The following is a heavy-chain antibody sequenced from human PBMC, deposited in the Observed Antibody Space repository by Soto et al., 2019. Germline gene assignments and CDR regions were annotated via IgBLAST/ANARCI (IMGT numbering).Heavy chain of an antibody. J-gene: IGHJ6*02. Sequence: GGSLRLSCAASGFTFSDYYMSWIRQAPGKGLEWVSYISSSSSYTNYADSVKGRFTISRDNAKNSLYLQXXXXRAXXXXVXXXARVVSWYSXDVWGQ. D-gene: IGHD6-13*01. CDR1: GFTFSDYY. V-gene: IGHV3-11*03. CDR2: ISSSSSYT. CDR3: ARVVSWYSXDV.